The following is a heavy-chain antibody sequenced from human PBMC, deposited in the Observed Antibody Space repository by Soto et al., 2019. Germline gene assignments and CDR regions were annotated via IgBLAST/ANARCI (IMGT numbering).Heavy chain of an antibody. D-gene: IGHD2-2*02. V-gene: IGHV3-21*01. CDR1: GFTFSTYS. CDR3: AREYTAWLLVYGLHV. CDR2: ISSRSDI. J-gene: IGHJ6*02. Sequence: GGSLRLSCVGSGFTFSTYSINWVRQAPGKGLEWVSSISSRSDIYYADSVKGRFTISRDNAKNSVSLQMNSLRAEDTAVYYCAREYTAWLLVYGLHVWGQGTTVTVAS.